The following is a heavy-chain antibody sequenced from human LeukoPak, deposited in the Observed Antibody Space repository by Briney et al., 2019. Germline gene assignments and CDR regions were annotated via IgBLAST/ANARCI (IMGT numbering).Heavy chain of an antibody. D-gene: IGHD3-3*01. V-gene: IGHV3-74*01. Sequence: GGSLRLSCAASGFTFSNYWMHWVRQAPGKGLVWVSRINGDGSRTNYADSVKGRFTISRDNAKNTLYLQMSILRVEDTALYYCARAFGAPAHWGQGTLVTVSS. J-gene: IGHJ1*01. CDR1: GFTFSNYW. CDR3: ARAFGAPAH. CDR2: INGDGSRT.